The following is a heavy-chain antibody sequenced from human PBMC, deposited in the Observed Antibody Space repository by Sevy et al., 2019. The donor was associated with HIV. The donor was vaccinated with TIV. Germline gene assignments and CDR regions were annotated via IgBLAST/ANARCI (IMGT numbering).Heavy chain of an antibody. D-gene: IGHD3-22*01. CDR2: ISYDGNIE. J-gene: IGHJ4*02. CDR1: GFTFSTHA. V-gene: IGHV3-30-3*01. CDR3: ARDLSYESTTYLKLFHK. Sequence: GGSLRLSCAASGFTFSTHAMHWVRQAPGKGLEWVAIISYDGNIEYYPDSVKGRFTISRDDSKNTLYLQMNSLRSEDTYLSYCARDLSYESTTYLKLFHKWGPGPLVTVS.